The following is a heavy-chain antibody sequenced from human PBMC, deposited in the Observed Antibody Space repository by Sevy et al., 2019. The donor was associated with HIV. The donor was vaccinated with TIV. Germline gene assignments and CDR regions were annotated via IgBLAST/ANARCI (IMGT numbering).Heavy chain of an antibody. D-gene: IGHD2-2*01. Sequence: ASVKVSCKASGGTFSSYAISWVRQAPGQGLEWMGGIIPIFGTANYAQKFQGRVTITADKSTSTAYMELSSLRSEDSAVYYCARDSMSAFDIWGQGTMVTVSS. CDR3: ARDSMSAFDI. V-gene: IGHV1-69*06. J-gene: IGHJ3*02. CDR2: IIPIFGTA. CDR1: GGTFSSYA.